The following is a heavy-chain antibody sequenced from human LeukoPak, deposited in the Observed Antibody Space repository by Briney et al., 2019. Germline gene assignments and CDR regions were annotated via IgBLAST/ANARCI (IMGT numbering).Heavy chain of an antibody. D-gene: IGHD2-21*02. J-gene: IGHJ4*02. V-gene: IGHV4-39*07. Sequence: SETLSLTCTVSGGSISSSSYYWGWIRQPPGKGLEWIGSIYYSGSTYYNPSLKSRVTISVDTSKNQFSLKLSSVTAADTAVYYCANTGTVTAFDYWGQGTLVTVSS. CDR1: GGSISSSSYY. CDR3: ANTGTVTAFDY. CDR2: IYYSGST.